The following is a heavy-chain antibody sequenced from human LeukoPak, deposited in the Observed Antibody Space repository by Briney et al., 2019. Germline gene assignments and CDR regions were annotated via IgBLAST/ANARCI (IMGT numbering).Heavy chain of an antibody. V-gene: IGHV1-46*01. CDR2: INPSGGST. CDR1: GYTFTSYY. CDR3: ARDWAVVVVAASNWFDP. D-gene: IGHD2-15*01. Sequence: GASVKVSCKASGYTFTSYYMHWGRQAPGQGLEWMGIINPSGGSTSYAQKFQGRVTMTRDTSTSTVYMELSSLRSEDTAVYYCARDWAVVVVAASNWFDPWGQGTLVTVSS. J-gene: IGHJ5*02.